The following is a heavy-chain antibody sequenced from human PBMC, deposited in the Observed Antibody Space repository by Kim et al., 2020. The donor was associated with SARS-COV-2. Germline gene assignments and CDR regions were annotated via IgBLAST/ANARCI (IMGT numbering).Heavy chain of an antibody. CDR1: GFTFSSYD. CDR2: IGTAGDT. V-gene: IGHV3-13*01. Sequence: GGSLRLSCAASGFTFSSYDMHWVRQATGKGLEWVSAIGTAGDTYYPGSVKGRFTISRENAKNSLYLQMNSLRAGDTAVYYCARDRYYYGSGSSYGMDVWGQGTTVTVSS. CDR3: ARDRYYYGSGSSYGMDV. D-gene: IGHD3-10*01. J-gene: IGHJ6*02.